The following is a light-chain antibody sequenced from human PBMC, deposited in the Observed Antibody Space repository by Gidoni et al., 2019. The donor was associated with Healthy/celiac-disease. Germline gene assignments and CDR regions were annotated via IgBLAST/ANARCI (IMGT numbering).Light chain of an antibody. CDR1: QSVSSSY. J-gene: IGKJ5*01. V-gene: IGKV3-20*01. Sequence: EIVLTQSPGTLSLSPGERATLSCRASQSVSSSYLAWYQQKPGQAPRLLIYGASSRATGIPDRFSGSGSGTDFTLTISRLEPEDFAVYYCQQYGSSPYLITFXQXTRLEIK. CDR2: GAS. CDR3: QQYGSSPYLIT.